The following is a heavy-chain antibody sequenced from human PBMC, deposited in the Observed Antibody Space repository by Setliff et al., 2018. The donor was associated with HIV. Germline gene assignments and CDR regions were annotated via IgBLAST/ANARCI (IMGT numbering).Heavy chain of an antibody. CDR3: ARFSLPYPPPLSSGAFDI. J-gene: IGHJ3*02. Sequence: LSLTCTVSGGSASNSRYYWAWIRQPPGKGLEYIGSIHYNEKTYYNPSLKSRVTISIDTSKNQFSLKLNSVTAADTAVYYCARFSLPYPPPLSSGAFDIWGQGTMVTVSS. CDR1: GGSASNSRYY. D-gene: IGHD2-2*01. V-gene: IGHV4-39*01. CDR2: IHYNEKT.